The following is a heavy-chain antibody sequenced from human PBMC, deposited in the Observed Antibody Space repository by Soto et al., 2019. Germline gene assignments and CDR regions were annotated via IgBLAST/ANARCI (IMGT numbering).Heavy chain of an antibody. CDR1: GFTFSSYV. CDR2: IGGSGGPT. D-gene: IGHD5-12*01. J-gene: IGHJ4*02. Sequence: EVQLLESGGGLVQPGGSLRLSCVASGFTFSSYVMGWVRQAPGKGLQWVSVIGGSGGPTYYEDSVRGRYTISRDNSRNTLFLQMDSLRAEDTAVYYCAKYILPTTPYFDYWGQGTLVTVS. V-gene: IGHV3-23*01. CDR3: AKYILPTTPYFDY.